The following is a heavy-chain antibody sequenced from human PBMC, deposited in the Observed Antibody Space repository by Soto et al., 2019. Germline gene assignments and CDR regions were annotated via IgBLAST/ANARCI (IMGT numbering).Heavy chain of an antibody. CDR2: VSFDGKDT. D-gene: IGHD2-21*02. CDR1: GFTFNSVS. V-gene: IGHV3-30*04. Sequence: QVQLVESGGGMAQAGTSLRLSCTGSGFTFNSVSQHWVRQGPDKGLEWVAVVSFDGKDTYYADSVKGRFTVSRDISKNTIYLQANSLRPEDTAVYYCAREPYGDSQYFDYWGQGTPVTVSS. CDR3: AREPYGDSQYFDY. J-gene: IGHJ4*02.